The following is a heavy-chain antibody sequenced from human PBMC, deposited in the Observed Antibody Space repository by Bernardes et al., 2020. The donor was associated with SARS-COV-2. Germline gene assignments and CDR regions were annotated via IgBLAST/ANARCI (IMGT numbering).Heavy chain of an antibody. CDR2: ISYEGSKS. CDR1: GFTFNNYA. D-gene: IGHD2-8*01. CDR3: AKARSLFMLYYDDAFDI. J-gene: IGHJ3*02. Sequence: GGSLRLSCVAAGFTFNNYAIHWVRQAPGKGLEWVADISYEGSKSNFADSVKGRFTVSRDSSKNMVFLQMNSLRSEDTAVYYCAKARSLFMLYYDDAFDIWGQGTMVIVSS. V-gene: IGHV3-30*18.